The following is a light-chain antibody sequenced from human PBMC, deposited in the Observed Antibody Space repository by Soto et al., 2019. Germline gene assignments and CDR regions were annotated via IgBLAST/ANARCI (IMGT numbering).Light chain of an antibody. CDR3: QQASSFPYT. CDR2: AAS. J-gene: IGKJ3*01. V-gene: IGKV1-12*01. Sequence: DIQMTQSPSSVSASVGDRVTISCRASQRIANWVAWYQQKPGKAPHLLIYAASTLQSGAPSRVSGSGSGTDFIFNISSLQPEDSATYYCQQASSFPYTFGPGTKVD. CDR1: QRIANW.